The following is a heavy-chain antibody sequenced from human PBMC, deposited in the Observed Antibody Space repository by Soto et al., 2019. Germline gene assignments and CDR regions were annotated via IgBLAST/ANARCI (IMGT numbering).Heavy chain of an antibody. CDR1: EFIFANYA. Sequence: PGGSLRLSCAASEFIFANYAMNWVRQAPGKGLEWVSSISGSGGGTSYADSVKGRFTISRDNSKNTLSLEMSSLRVEDTGVYYCARAQRGFNRPADYWGQGALVTVCS. D-gene: IGHD2-15*01. V-gene: IGHV3-23*01. CDR3: ARAQRGFNRPADY. CDR2: ISGSGGGT. J-gene: IGHJ4*02.